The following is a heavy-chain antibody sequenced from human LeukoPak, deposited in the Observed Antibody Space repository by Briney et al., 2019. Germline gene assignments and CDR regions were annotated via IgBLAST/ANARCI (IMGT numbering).Heavy chain of an antibody. J-gene: IGHJ2*01. CDR2: IYYSGIT. D-gene: IGHD3-22*01. CDR3: ASYSSGSYYWSFDL. Sequence: LETLSRTSTVSGGSTRRYDWSSIRQPPGKGLEWIGYIYYSGITNYNPSLKSRVTISVDTSKNQSSPKLSSVTAADTAVYYCASYSSGSYYWSFDLWGRGTLVTVSS. V-gene: IGHV4-59*01. CDR1: GGSTRRYD.